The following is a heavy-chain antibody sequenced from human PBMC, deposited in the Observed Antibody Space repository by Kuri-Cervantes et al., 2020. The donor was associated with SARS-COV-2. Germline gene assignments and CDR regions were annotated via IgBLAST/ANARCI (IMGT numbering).Heavy chain of an antibody. J-gene: IGHJ5*02. CDR2: FDPEDGGT. CDR1: GYTLTELS. Sequence: ASVTVSCKVSGYTLTELSMHWVRQAPGKGLEWMGGFDPEDGGTVYAQKLQGRVTMTTDTSTSTAYMELRSLRSDDTAVYYCARDGGVYYYDSSGYFRPELWFDPWGQGTLVTVSS. D-gene: IGHD3-22*01. CDR3: ARDGGVYYYDSSGYFRPELWFDP. V-gene: IGHV1-24*01.